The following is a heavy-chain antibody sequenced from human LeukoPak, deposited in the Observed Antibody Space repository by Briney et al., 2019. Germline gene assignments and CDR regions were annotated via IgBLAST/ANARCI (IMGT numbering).Heavy chain of an antibody. J-gene: IGHJ4*02. CDR1: GFTFSSYS. Sequence: KPGGSLRLSCAASGFTFSSYSMNWVRQAPGKGLEWVSSISSSSSYIYYADSVKGRFTISRDNAKNSLYLQMNSLRAEDTAVYYCARDRSPTYYDFWSGPPPPDYWGQGTLVTVSS. V-gene: IGHV3-21*01. D-gene: IGHD3-3*01. CDR3: ARDRSPTYYDFWSGPPPPDY. CDR2: ISSSSSYI.